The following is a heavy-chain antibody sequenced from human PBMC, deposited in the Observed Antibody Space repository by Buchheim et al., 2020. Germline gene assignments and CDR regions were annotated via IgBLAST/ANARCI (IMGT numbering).Heavy chain of an antibody. J-gene: IGHJ1*01. CDR2: ITGSGDST. V-gene: IGHV3-23*01. D-gene: IGHD6-13*01. CDR3: ARHYGSWYGSEYCQH. CDR1: GFTFSSYA. Sequence: EVQLLESGGGLVQPGRSLRLSCAASGFTFSSYALSWVRQAPGKGLEWVSLITGSGDSTYYADSVKGRFTISSDNSKNTLYLQMNSLRAEDTAVYYCARHYGSWYGSEYCQHWGQGT.